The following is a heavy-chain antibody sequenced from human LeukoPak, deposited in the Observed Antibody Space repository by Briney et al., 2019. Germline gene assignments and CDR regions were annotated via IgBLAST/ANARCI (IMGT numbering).Heavy chain of an antibody. CDR2: INPNSGGT. D-gene: IGHD1-26*01. V-gene: IGHV1-2*02. CDR3: ARGELYSGSYYSDY. Sequence: ASVTVSFKASGYTFTGYYMHWVRQAPGQGLEWMGWINPNSGGTNYAQKFQGRVTMTRDTSISTAYMELSRLRSDDTAMYYCARGELYSGSYYSDYWGQGTLVTVSS. J-gene: IGHJ4*02. CDR1: GYTFTGYY.